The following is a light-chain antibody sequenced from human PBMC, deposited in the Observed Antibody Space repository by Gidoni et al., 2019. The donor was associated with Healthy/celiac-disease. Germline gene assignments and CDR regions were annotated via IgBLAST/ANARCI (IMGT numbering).Light chain of an antibody. Sequence: EIVLTQSPATLSLSPGERATLSCRASQSVSSYLAWYQQKPGQAPRLLIDDASNRATGIPARCSGRGSGTDFTLTISSLEPEDFAVYYCQQRSNWPPFTFGQXTKLEIK. CDR3: QQRSNWPPFT. CDR2: DAS. V-gene: IGKV3-11*01. CDR1: QSVSSY. J-gene: IGKJ2*01.